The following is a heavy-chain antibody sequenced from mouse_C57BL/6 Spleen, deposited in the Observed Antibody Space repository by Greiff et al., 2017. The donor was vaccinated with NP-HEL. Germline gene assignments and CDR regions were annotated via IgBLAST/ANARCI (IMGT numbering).Heavy chain of an antibody. Sequence: VMLVEPGAELVRPGASVKMSCKASGYTFTSYTMHWVKQRPGQGLEWIGYINPSSGHTKYNQKFKDKATLTADKSSSTAYMQLSSLTSEDSAGYNCAPLNWGFDGWGQGTTLTVSS. J-gene: IGHJ2*01. CDR1: GYTFTSYT. CDR2: INPSSGHT. CDR3: APLNWGFDG. V-gene: IGHV1-4*01. D-gene: IGHD4-1*01.